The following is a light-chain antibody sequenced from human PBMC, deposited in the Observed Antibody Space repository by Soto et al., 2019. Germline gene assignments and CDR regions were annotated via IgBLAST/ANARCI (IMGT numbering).Light chain of an antibody. CDR1: QSVSRSY. CDR3: QQYGSSPPIT. Sequence: EIVLTQSPGTLSLSPGERATLSCRASQSVSRSYLAWYQQKPGQAPRLLIYGASSRATGIPDTFSGSGSGTDFTLTISRLEPEDWAVYYCQQYGSSPPITFGQRTKLEIK. V-gene: IGKV3-20*01. J-gene: IGKJ2*01. CDR2: GAS.